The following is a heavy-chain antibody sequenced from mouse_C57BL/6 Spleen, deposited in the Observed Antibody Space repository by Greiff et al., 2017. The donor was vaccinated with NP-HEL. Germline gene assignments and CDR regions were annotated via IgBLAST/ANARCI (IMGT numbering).Heavy chain of an antibody. CDR1: GFTFSSYA. V-gene: IGHV5-4*03. D-gene: IGHD1-1*01. Sequence: EVKLMESGGGLVKPGGSLKLSCAASGFTFSSYAMSWVRQTPEKRLEWVATISDGGSYTYYPDNVKGRFTIARDNAKNNLYLQMSHLKSGDTAMYYCARSTVVGRGGYFDVWGTGTTVTVSS. CDR3: ARSTVVGRGGYFDV. CDR2: ISDGGSYT. J-gene: IGHJ1*03.